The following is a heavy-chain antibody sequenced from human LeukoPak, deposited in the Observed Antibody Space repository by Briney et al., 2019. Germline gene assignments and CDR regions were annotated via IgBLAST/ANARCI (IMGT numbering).Heavy chain of an antibody. CDR3: ARDLDSSGYYYDY. V-gene: IGHV3-23*01. J-gene: IGHJ4*02. CDR2: ISGSGGST. D-gene: IGHD3-22*01. CDR1: GFTFSSYG. Sequence: GGSLRLSCAASGFTFSSYGMSWVRQAPGKGLEWVSAISGSGGSTYYADSVKGRFTISRDNPKNTLYLQMNSLRAEDTAVYYCARDLDSSGYYYDYWGQGTLVTVSS.